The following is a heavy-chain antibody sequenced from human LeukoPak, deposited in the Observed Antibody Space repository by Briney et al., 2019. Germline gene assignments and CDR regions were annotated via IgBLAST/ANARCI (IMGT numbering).Heavy chain of an antibody. D-gene: IGHD6-19*01. J-gene: IGHJ4*02. Sequence: GGSLRLSCAATGFTFSSYGMHWVRQAPGKGLEWVAVIWYDGSNKYYADSVKGRFTISRDNSKNTLYLQMNSLRAEDTAVYYCARDNIAVAGNFLDYWGQGALVTVSS. CDR1: GFTFSSYG. V-gene: IGHV3-33*01. CDR2: IWYDGSNK. CDR3: ARDNIAVAGNFLDY.